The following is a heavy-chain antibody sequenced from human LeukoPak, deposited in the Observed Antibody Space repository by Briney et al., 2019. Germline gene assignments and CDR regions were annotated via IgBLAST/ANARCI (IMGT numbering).Heavy chain of an antibody. J-gene: IGHJ4*02. V-gene: IGHV3-15*01. Sequence: GGSLRLSCAASGFTFSNAWMSWVRQAPGKGLEWVGRIKSKTDGGTTDYAAPVKDRFTISRDDSKNTLYLQMNSLKTEDTAVYYCTTPYYDFWTGGDYWGQGTLVTVSS. CDR2: IKSKTDGGTT. CDR3: TTPYYDFWTGGDY. D-gene: IGHD3-3*01. CDR1: GFTFSNAW.